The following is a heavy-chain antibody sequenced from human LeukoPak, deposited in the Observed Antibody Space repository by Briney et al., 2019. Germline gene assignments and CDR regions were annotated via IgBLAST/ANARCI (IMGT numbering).Heavy chain of an antibody. Sequence: PGGSLRLSCAASGFSVSSDYVSWVRQAPGKGLEWVSIVYSDGTTYYADSVKGPFSVSRDISKNTMNVQMNGLRPEDTAVYYCARVNYAGGFDYWGQGTLVTVSS. J-gene: IGHJ4*02. CDR2: VYSDGTT. CDR3: ARVNYAGGFDY. D-gene: IGHD1-7*01. CDR1: GFSVSSDY. V-gene: IGHV3-66*02.